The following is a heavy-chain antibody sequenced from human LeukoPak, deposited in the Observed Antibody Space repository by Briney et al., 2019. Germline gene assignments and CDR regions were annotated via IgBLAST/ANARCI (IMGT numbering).Heavy chain of an antibody. D-gene: IGHD1-26*01. CDR1: GFTFSSYS. J-gene: IGHJ4*02. CDR2: ISSSSGDI. CDR3: AKAGGATTLDY. V-gene: IGHV3-21*01. Sequence: GGSLRLSCAASGFTFSSYSMNWVRQAPGKGLEWVSSISSSSGDIYYADSVKGRFTISRDNAKNSLYLQMNRLRAEDTAVYYCAKAGGATTLDYWGQGTLVTVSS.